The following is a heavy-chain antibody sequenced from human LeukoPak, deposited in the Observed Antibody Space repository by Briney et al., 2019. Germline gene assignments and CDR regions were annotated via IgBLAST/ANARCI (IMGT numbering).Heavy chain of an antibody. CDR3: ARHFCSGGDCYSYGFDI. Sequence: SETLSLTCTVSGASVSSSRHYWTWIRQPPGKGLEWIGYIYHGSATYNPSLESRVSISMDTSKNQFSLRLSSVTAADTAVYYCARHFCSGGDCYSYGFDIWGQGTMVTVSS. CDR1: GASVSSSRHY. CDR2: IYHGSA. V-gene: IGHV4-61*01. D-gene: IGHD2-15*01. J-gene: IGHJ3*02.